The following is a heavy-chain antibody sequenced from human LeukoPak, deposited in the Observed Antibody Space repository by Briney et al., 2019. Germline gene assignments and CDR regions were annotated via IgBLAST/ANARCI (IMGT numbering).Heavy chain of an antibody. D-gene: IGHD6-13*01. V-gene: IGHV4-34*01. CDR3: ARTYGSSGLGYFDL. CDR1: GGSLSGYY. J-gene: IGHJ2*01. Sequence: PSETLSLTCAVYGGSLSGYYWSWIRQPPEKGLEWIGEINQSGTTNYNPSLKSRVTMSVDTSENQFSLNLSSVTAADTAVYYCARTYGSSGLGYFDLWGRGTLVTVSS. CDR2: INQSGTT.